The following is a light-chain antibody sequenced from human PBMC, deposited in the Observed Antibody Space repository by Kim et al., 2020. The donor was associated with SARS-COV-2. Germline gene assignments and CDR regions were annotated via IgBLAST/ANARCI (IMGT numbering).Light chain of an antibody. Sequence: AWGQTVRITCQGDSLRSYYASCYQKKPGQAPVLVIYGKNNRPSGIPDRFSGSSSGNTASLTITGAQAEDEADYYCSSRDSSGNHWVFGGGTQLTVL. V-gene: IGLV3-19*01. CDR1: SLRSYY. CDR2: GKN. CDR3: SSRDSSGNHWV. J-gene: IGLJ3*02.